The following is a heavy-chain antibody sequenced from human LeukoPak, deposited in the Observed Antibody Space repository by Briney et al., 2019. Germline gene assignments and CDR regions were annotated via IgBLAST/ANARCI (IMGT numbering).Heavy chain of an antibody. J-gene: IGHJ6*03. CDR2: ISYSGST. Sequence: SQTLSLTCTVSGGSVSSGYHYWSWIRRPPGRTLEWIGYISYSGSTSYNPSLESRVSISVDTSKNQFSLKLNSVTAADTAIYYCARVTPGYTGGGADYYYMDVWAKGPRSPSP. CDR1: GGSVSSGYHY. CDR3: ARVTPGYTGGGADYYYMDV. V-gene: IGHV4-30-4*08. D-gene: IGHD6-25*01.